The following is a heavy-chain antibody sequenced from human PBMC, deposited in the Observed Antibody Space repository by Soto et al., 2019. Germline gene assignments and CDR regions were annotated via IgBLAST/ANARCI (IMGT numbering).Heavy chain of an antibody. Sequence: EVQLVESGGGLVQPGGSLRLSCAASGFTFSSYWMHWVRQAPGKGLVWVSRINSDGSSTSYADSVKGRFTISRDNAKNTLYLQMYSMRAEDTAVYYCARARAIAAAGIRWFDPWGQGTLVTVSS. CDR2: INSDGSST. V-gene: IGHV3-74*01. CDR3: ARARAIAAAGIRWFDP. CDR1: GFTFSSYW. J-gene: IGHJ5*02. D-gene: IGHD6-13*01.